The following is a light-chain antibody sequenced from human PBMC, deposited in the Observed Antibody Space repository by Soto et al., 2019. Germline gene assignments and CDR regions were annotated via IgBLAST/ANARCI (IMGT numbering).Light chain of an antibody. CDR1: QRVTSNF. CDR2: GAS. CDR3: QQYGALART. Sequence: EIVLTQSPGTLAVSPGERVTLSCRASQRVTSNFLAWYQQKPGQSPRLLIYGASTRANGIPDRFSGSGSGTDFTLTVSRLDPEDFADYYCQQYGALARTFGQGTKVEVK. J-gene: IGKJ1*01. V-gene: IGKV3-20*01.